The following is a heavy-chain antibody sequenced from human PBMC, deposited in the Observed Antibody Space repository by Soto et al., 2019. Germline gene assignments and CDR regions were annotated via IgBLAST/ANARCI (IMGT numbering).Heavy chain of an antibody. CDR1: GFSFSSYV. CDR2: VSARGGDT. J-gene: IGHJ6*02. V-gene: IGHV3-23*01. CDR3: AKSSSGAHYSDMDV. Sequence: EVQLLESGGGLVQPGGSLRLSCAASGFSFSSYVMNWVRQAPGKGLEWVAGVSARGGDTSYADSVKGRFTISRDNSKDTLYLQMNSLRAEDTAVYYCAKSSSGAHYSDMDVWGQGTTVTVFS. D-gene: IGHD1-26*01.